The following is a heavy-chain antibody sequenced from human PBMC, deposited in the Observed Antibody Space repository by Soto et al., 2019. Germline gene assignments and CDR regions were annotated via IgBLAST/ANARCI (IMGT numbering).Heavy chain of an antibody. CDR3: ARGGYYDSSGSRNDHYYGMNF. CDR2: ISPYDGNT. D-gene: IGHD3-22*01. V-gene: IGHV1-18*01. J-gene: IGHJ6*01. CDR1: GYTFSSYG. Sequence: ASVKVSCKASGYTFSSYGINWVRHAPGQGLEWLGWISPYDGNTKYAQILQGRVSMTTDTSTKTAYMEVRSLRSDDTAVYYCARGGYYDSSGSRNDHYYGMNFWGQGTTVIVSS.